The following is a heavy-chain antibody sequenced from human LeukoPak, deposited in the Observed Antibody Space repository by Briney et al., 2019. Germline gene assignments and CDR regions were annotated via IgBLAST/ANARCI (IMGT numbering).Heavy chain of an antibody. J-gene: IGHJ5*02. CDR3: ARHIHSPLRYFDWLYTPRSYSWFDP. D-gene: IGHD3-9*01. Sequence: SETLSLTCTVSGGSISGYYWSWIRQPPGKGLEWIGYIYYSGSTNYNPSRRSRVTISVDTAKNHFSLNLSSVTAADTDVYYCARHIHSPLRYFDWLYTPRSYSWFDPWGQGTLVTVSS. CDR1: GGSISGYY. V-gene: IGHV4-59*08. CDR2: IYYSGST.